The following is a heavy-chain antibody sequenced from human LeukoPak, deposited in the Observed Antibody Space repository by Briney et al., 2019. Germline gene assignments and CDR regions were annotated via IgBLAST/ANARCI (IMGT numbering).Heavy chain of an antibody. CDR2: IWYGGSNK. D-gene: IGHD4-17*01. J-gene: IGHJ4*02. CDR3: AKVGYGDYFDY. CDR1: GFTFSSYG. Sequence: PGGSLRLSCAASGFTFSSYGMHWVRQAPGKGLEWVAVIWYGGSNKYYADSVKGRFTISRDNSKNTLYLQMNSLRAEDMALYYCAKVGYGDYFDYWGQGTLVTVSS. V-gene: IGHV3-30*02.